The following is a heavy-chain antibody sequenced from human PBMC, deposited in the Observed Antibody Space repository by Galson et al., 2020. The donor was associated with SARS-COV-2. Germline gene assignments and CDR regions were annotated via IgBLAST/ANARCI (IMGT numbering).Heavy chain of an antibody. D-gene: IGHD1-26*01. V-gene: IGHV3-23*01. CDR1: GFTFNNYG. Sequence: GGSLRLSCAASGFTFNNYGMSWVRQAPGKGLEWVSAIGTTGDYTFYADSVKGRFTSSRDNSKNRMFLQMNSLRAEDTAVYYCAKHSGSYCFDYWGQGTLVTVSS. CDR2: IGTTGDYT. J-gene: IGHJ4*02. CDR3: AKHSGSYCFDY.